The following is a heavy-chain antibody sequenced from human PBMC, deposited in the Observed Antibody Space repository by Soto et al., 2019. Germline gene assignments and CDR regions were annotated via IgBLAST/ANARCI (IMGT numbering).Heavy chain of an antibody. CDR3: ARVMTTFGVISKGPDH. CDR1: GYPFTTYG. J-gene: IGHJ4*02. CDR2: ISTYNGDT. V-gene: IGHV1-18*04. D-gene: IGHD3-3*01. Sequence: QVPLAQSGAEVKKPGASVKVSCKASGYPFTTYGISWVRQAPGQGLEWMGGISTYNGDTEYPQRLQGRVTMTRDTSTATAYMELRSLRSDDTAVYYCARVMTTFGVISKGPDHWGQGTLVTVSS.